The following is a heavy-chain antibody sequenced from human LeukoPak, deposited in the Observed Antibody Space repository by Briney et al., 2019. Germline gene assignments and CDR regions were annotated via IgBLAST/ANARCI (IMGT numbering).Heavy chain of an antibody. CDR2: ISSSSTI. V-gene: IGHV3-69-1*01. Sequence: GGSLSLSCAASGFTFSDYYMNWVRQAPGKGLEWVSSISSSSTIYYADSVKGRFTISRDNAKNSLYLQMNSLRAEDTAVYYCARDRPRVVVVAATPLLGYFDYWGQGTLVTVSS. D-gene: IGHD2-15*01. CDR3: ARDRPRVVVVAATPLLGYFDY. J-gene: IGHJ4*02. CDR1: GFTFSDYY.